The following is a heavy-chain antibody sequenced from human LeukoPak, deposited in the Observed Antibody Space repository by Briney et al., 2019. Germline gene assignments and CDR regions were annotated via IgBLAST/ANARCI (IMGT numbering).Heavy chain of an antibody. V-gene: IGHV3-30*18. Sequence: GGSLTLSCAASGFSFISYSMHWLRQAPGKGLEWVGVISDDGRNKNYADSVKGRFTISRDNSKDTLYLQMNSLRDEDTAAYYCAKRPSDYGDYVTYFDYWGQGTLVTVSS. CDR1: GFSFISYS. J-gene: IGHJ4*02. CDR2: ISDDGRNK. CDR3: AKRPSDYGDYVTYFDY. D-gene: IGHD4-17*01.